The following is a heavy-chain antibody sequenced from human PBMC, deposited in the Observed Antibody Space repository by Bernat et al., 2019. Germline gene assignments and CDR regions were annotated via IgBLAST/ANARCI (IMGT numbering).Heavy chain of an antibody. CDR3: ARAGSSSWDDAFDI. Sequence: LVESGGGLVKPGGSLRLSCAASGFTFSSYSMNWVRQAPGKGLEWVSSISSSSSYIYYADSVKGRFTISRDNAKNSLYLQMNSLRAEDTAVYYCARAGSSSWDDAFDIWGQGTMVTVSS. D-gene: IGHD6-13*01. J-gene: IGHJ3*02. CDR2: ISSSSSYI. CDR1: GFTFSSYS. V-gene: IGHV3-21*01.